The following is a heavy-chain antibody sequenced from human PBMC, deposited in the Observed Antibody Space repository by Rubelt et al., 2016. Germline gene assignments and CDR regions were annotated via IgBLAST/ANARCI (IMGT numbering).Heavy chain of an antibody. CDR2: INHSGST. D-gene: IGHD3-22*01. V-gene: IGHV4-34*01. Sequence: GEINHSGSTNYNPSLKSRVTISVDTSKNQFSLKLSSVTAADTAVYYCARGKTNYYDSSGYYFDYWGQGTLVTVSS. J-gene: IGHJ4*02. CDR3: ARGKTNYYDSSGYYFDY.